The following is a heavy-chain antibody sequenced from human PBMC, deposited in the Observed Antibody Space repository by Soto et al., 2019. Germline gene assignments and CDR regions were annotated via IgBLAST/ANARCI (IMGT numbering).Heavy chain of an antibody. J-gene: IGHJ4*02. CDR1: GFTFTGYY. Sequence: ASVKVSCKASGFTFTGYYMHWVRQAPGQGLEWMGWINPNSGGTFYAQEFQGRVIMTRDTSISTAYMEVSRLTSDDTAVYYCARVRVDSSGYYQANWGQGTLVTVSS. CDR2: INPNSGGT. CDR3: ARVRVDSSGYYQAN. D-gene: IGHD3-22*01. V-gene: IGHV1-2*02.